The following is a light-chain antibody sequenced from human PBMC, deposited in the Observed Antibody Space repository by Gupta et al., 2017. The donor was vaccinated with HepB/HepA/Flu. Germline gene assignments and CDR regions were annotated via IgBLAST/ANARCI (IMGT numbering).Light chain of an antibody. CDR3: RSYTNSSTLV. V-gene: IGLV2-14*03. J-gene: IGLJ2*01. Sequence: QSALTQPASVSGSPGQSITISCTGTSSDVGDHNYVSWYQQHPGKAPKLMIYDVTNRPSGVSNRFSGSKSGNTASLTISGLQAEDDADYYCRSYTNSSTLVFGGGTKLTVL. CDR2: DVT. CDR1: SSDVGDHNY.